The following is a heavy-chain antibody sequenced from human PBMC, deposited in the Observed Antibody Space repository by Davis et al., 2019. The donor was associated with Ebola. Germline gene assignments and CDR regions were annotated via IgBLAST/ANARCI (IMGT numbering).Heavy chain of an antibody. J-gene: IGHJ4*02. CDR2: IRNKANSYTT. D-gene: IGHD4-11*01. V-gene: IGHV3-72*01. CDR1: GFTFSDHY. CDR3: VRSPNDGSNLDY. Sequence: PGGSLRLSCAASGFTFSDHYMDWVRQAPGKGLEWVGRIRNKANSYTTEYAASVKGTFTISRDESNNSLYLQMNSLKTEDTAVYYYVRSPNDGSNLDYWGQGTLVTVSS.